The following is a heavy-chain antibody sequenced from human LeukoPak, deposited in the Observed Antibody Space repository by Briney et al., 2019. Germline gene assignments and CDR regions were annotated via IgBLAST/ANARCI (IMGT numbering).Heavy chain of an antibody. Sequence: ASVKVSCKPSGYSFISYFIHWVRQAPGQGLEWMGTINPSSGDTNYAQKFQGRATMTRDTSTSTVYMKLSSLKSEDTAVYYCARVHYGDPDDYWGQGTLVTVSS. V-gene: IGHV1-46*01. D-gene: IGHD4-17*01. CDR3: ARVHYGDPDDY. CDR2: INPSSGDT. J-gene: IGHJ4*02. CDR1: GYSFISYF.